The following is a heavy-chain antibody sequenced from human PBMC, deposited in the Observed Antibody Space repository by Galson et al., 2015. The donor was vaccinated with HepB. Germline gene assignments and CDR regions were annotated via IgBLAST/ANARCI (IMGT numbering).Heavy chain of an antibody. Sequence: SLRLSCAASGFTFSSYAMSWVRQAPGKGLEWVSAISGSGGSTYYADSVKGRFTISRDNSKNTLYLQMNSLRAEDTAVYYCAKILGSSGYYLDWFDPWGQGTLVTVSS. CDR2: ISGSGGST. CDR1: GFTFSSYA. V-gene: IGHV3-23*01. D-gene: IGHD3-22*01. CDR3: AKILGSSGYYLDWFDP. J-gene: IGHJ5*02.